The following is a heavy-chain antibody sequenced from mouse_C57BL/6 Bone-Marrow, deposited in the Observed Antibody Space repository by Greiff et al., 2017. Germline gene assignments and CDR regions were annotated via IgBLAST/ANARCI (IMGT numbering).Heavy chain of an antibody. CDR2: ISDGGSYT. Sequence: EVQGVESGGGLVKPGGSLKLSCAASGFTFSSYAMSWVRQTPEKRLEWVATISDGGSYTYYPDNVKGRFTISRDNAKNNLYLQMSHLKSEDTAMYYCARDPGNYGFYAMDYWGQGTSVTVSS. D-gene: IGHD2-1*01. V-gene: IGHV5-4*01. J-gene: IGHJ4*01. CDR3: ARDPGNYGFYAMDY. CDR1: GFTFSSYA.